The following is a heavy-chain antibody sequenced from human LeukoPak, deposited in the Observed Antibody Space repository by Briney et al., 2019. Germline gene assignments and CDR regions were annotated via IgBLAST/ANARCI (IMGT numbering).Heavy chain of an antibody. CDR2: INPNSGNT. CDR1: GYTFTGYY. CDR3: ARAEIAVAGSGGVYYFDY. Sequence: ASVKVSCKASGYTFTGYYMHWVRQAPGQGLEWMGWINPNSGNTGYAQKFQGRVTMTRNTSISTAYMELSSLRSEDTAVYYCARAEIAVAGSGGVYYFDYWGQGTLVTVSS. V-gene: IGHV1-8*02. D-gene: IGHD6-19*01. J-gene: IGHJ4*02.